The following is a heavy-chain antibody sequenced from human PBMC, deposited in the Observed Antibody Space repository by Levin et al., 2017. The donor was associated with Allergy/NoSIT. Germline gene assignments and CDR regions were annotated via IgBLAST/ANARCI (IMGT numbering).Heavy chain of an antibody. J-gene: IGHJ4*02. CDR2: ISDTGGST. CDR1: GFTFSSYA. V-gene: IGHV3-23*01. CDR3: AKASGSTAGQTYSFDN. Sequence: PGGSLRLSCAASGFTFSSYAMSWVRQAPGRGLECVSVISDTGGSTYYADSVRGRFTISRDSSKNTVYLQMNSLRAEDTAIYYCAKASGSTAGQTYSFDNWGQGTLVTVSS. D-gene: IGHD3-10*01.